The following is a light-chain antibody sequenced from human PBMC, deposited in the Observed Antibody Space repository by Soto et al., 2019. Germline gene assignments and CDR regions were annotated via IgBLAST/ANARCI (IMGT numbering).Light chain of an antibody. Sequence: QSVLTQPPSASGSPGQSVTISCTGTSSDVGGYNSVSWYQQHPGKAPKLMIYEVSNRPSGVSNRFSGSKSGNTASLTISGLQAEDEADYYCSSYTSSSTLEVFGTGTKLTVL. CDR2: EVS. J-gene: IGLJ1*01. V-gene: IGLV2-14*01. CDR1: SSDVGGYNS. CDR3: SSYTSSSTLEV.